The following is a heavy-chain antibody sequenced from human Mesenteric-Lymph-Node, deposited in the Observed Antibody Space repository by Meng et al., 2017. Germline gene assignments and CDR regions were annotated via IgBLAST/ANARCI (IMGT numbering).Heavy chain of an antibody. D-gene: IGHD3-22*01. CDR1: GFTFSSYA. Sequence: GESLKISCAASGFTFSSYAMHWVRQAPGKGLEWVAVISYDGSNKYYADSVKGRFTISRDNSKNTLYLQMNSLRAEDTAVYYCAKAEDGTYYYDSSGKGIDYWGQGTLVTVSS. CDR3: AKAEDGTYYYDSSGKGIDY. V-gene: IGHV3-30*01. CDR2: ISYDGSNK. J-gene: IGHJ4*02.